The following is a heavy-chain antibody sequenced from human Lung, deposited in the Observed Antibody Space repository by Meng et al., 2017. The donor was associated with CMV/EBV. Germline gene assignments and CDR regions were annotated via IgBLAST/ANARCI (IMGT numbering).Heavy chain of an antibody. CDR2: FDVNGGAT. CDR3: AKGVTSGAPYRAFDL. D-gene: IGHD2-15*01. J-gene: IGHJ3*01. Sequence: GGSLRLXCAASGFSFSTFTMGWVRQAPGKGLEWVSTFDVNGGATFYSDSVKGRFTISRDTSENTLYLQMNSLRVDDTALYYCAKGVTSGAPYRAFDLLGQGTXVTVSS. V-gene: IGHV3-23*01. CDR1: GFSFSTFT.